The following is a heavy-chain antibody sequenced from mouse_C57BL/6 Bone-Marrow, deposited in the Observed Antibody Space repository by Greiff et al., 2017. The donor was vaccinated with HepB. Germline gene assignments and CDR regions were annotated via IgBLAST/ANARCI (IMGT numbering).Heavy chain of an antibody. CDR2: IYPSDSET. D-gene: IGHD2-2*01. CDR3: AREGGYYYAMDY. V-gene: IGHV1-61*01. Sequence: VQLQQPGAELVRPGSSVKLSCKASGYTFTSYWMDWVKQRPGQGLEWIGNIYPSDSETHYNQKFKDKATLTADKSSSTAYMQLSSLTSEDSAVYFCAREGGYYYAMDYWGQGTSVTVSS. CDR1: GYTFTSYW. J-gene: IGHJ4*01.